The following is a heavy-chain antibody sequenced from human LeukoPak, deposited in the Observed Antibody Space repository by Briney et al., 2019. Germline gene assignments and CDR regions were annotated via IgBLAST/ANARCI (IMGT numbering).Heavy chain of an antibody. V-gene: IGHV4-39*01. CDR1: GGSISSNTFY. CDR2: IYYTGST. J-gene: IGHJ4*02. D-gene: IGHD6-19*01. CDR3: ATIRAYTSGWYPARGIDY. Sequence: SETLSLTCAVSGGSISSNTFYWGWIRQPPGKGLEWIGGIYYTGSTYYNPSLKSRVTISVDTSKNQFSLNLSSVTAADTAVYFCATIRAYTSGWYPARGIDYWGQGTLVTVSS.